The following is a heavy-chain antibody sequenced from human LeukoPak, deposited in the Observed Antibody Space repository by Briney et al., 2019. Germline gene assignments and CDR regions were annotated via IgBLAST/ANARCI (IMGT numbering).Heavy chain of an antibody. J-gene: IGHJ4*02. V-gene: IGHV3-9*01. D-gene: IGHD4-17*01. Sequence: GRSLRLSCAASGFTFDDYAMHWVRQAPGKGLEWVSGISWNSGSIGYADSVKGRFTISRDNAKNTLYLQMNSLRAEDTAVYYCARDLGTTTDYWGQGTLVTVSS. CDR1: GFTFDDYA. CDR2: ISWNSGSI. CDR3: ARDLGTTTDY.